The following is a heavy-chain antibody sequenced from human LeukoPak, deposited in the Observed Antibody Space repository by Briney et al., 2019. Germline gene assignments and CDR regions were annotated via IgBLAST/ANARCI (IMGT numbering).Heavy chain of an antibody. CDR3: ATEGGTVVVPAALDAFDI. Sequence: ASVKVSCKVSGYTLTELSMHWVRQAPGKGLEWMGGFDPEDGETIYAQKFQGRVTMTEDTSTDTAYMELSSLRSEDTAVYYCATEGGTVVVPAALDAFDIWGQGTMVTVSS. D-gene: IGHD2-2*01. J-gene: IGHJ3*02. CDR2: FDPEDGET. CDR1: GYTLTELS. V-gene: IGHV1-24*01.